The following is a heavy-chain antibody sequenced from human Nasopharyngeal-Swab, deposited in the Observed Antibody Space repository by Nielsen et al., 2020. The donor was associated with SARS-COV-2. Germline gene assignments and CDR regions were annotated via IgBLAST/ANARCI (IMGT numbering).Heavy chain of an antibody. CDR2: ISGSGAST. V-gene: IGHV3-23*02. J-gene: IGHJ3*02. D-gene: IGHD6-19*01. Sequence: GESLRISCGTSGFTFGTFAMGWVRQASGKDLEWVSVISGSGASTYYGDSVKGRFVISRDNSKNNLYLQMNNLKVEDAAIYYCVKKGQQWLADDAFDTWGQGTLVTISS. CDR3: VKKGQQWLADDAFDT. CDR1: GFTFGTFA.